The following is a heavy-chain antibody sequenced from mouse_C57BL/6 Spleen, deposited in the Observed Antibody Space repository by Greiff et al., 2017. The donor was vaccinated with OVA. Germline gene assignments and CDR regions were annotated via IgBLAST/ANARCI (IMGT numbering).Heavy chain of an antibody. CDR2: IYPGDGDT. CDR1: GYAFSSSW. Sequence: QVQLKESGPELVKPGASVKISCKASGYAFSSSWMNWVKQRPGKGLEWIGRIYPGDGDTNYNGKFKGKATLTADKTSSTAYMQLSSLTSEDSAVYYCASSNYDAYWGQGTLVTVSA. J-gene: IGHJ3*01. D-gene: IGHD2-5*01. CDR3: ASSNYDAY. V-gene: IGHV1-82*01.